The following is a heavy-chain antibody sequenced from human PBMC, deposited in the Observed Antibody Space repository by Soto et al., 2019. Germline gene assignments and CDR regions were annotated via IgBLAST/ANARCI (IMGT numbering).Heavy chain of an antibody. CDR2: ISAYNGNT. J-gene: IGHJ1*01. CDR3: ARDVIPYCGSYSYPGYFHH. D-gene: IGHD2-21*01. V-gene: IGHV1-18*04. Sequence: QVQLVQSGVEVKKPGASVKVSCKASGYTFPNYGINWVRQAPGQGLEWMGWISAYNGNTEYAQKLKCRVTMTTDTSTTTAYMEVTNLRSDDTSVYYCARDVIPYCGSYSYPGYFHHWGQGTLVIVSS. CDR1: GYTFPNYG.